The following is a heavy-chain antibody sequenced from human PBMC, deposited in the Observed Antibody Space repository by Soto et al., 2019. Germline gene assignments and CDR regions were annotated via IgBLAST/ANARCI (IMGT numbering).Heavy chain of an antibody. CDR2: INAGNGNT. D-gene: IGHD1-1*01. Sequence: QVQLVQSGAEEKKPGASVKVSCKASGYTFTSYAMHWVRQAPGQRLEWMGWINAGNGNTKYSQKFHGRVTITRDTSATTAYIDLSSLRSEDTAVYYCASPNWNGGYDYYYGMDVWGQGTTVTVSS. V-gene: IGHV1-3*05. CDR3: ASPNWNGGYDYYYGMDV. CDR1: GYTFTSYA. J-gene: IGHJ6*02.